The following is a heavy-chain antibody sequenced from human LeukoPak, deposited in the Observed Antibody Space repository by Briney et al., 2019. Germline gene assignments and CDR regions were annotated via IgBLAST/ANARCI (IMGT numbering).Heavy chain of an antibody. CDR1: GYSISSGYY. V-gene: IGHV4-38-2*02. CDR2: IYHSGTT. J-gene: IGHJ5*02. Sequence: SETLSLTCTVSGYSISSGYYWGWIRQPPGEGLEWIGSIYHSGTTYYNPSLKSRVTISVDTSKNQFSLKLSSVTAADTAVYYCARAAVVPAAARCEWCDGFDPWGQGTLVTVSS. D-gene: IGHD2-2*01. CDR3: ARAAVVPAAARCEWCDGFDP.